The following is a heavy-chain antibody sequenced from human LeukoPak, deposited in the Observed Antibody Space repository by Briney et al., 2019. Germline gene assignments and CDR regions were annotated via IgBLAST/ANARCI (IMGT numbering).Heavy chain of an antibody. D-gene: IGHD2-21*02. V-gene: IGHV3-30*03. Sequence: PGGPLTLSCTASSFPFSSYRMHGPPRSPGKGLEGGAVISYDGSNKYYADSVKGRFTISRDNSKNTLYLQMNSLRAEDTAVYYCASDCGGDCYSLDYWGQGTLVTVSS. J-gene: IGHJ4*02. CDR1: SFPFSSYR. CDR3: ASDCGGDCYSLDY. CDR2: ISYDGSNK.